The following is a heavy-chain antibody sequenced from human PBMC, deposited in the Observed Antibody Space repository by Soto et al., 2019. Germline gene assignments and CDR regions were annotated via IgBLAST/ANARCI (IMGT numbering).Heavy chain of an antibody. J-gene: IGHJ3*02. CDR2: IKHSGSS. CDR3: ARGGSSDWQVALDI. V-gene: IGHV4-34*01. CDR1: AGTFSHYY. D-gene: IGHD6-19*01. Sequence: SETLSLTCAVYAGTFSHYYWNWIRQSPGKGLEWIGKIKHSGSSNYNPSPRSRVSISVDMSKNQFSLRLTSVTAADTAVYYCARGGSSDWQVALDIWGQGTMVT.